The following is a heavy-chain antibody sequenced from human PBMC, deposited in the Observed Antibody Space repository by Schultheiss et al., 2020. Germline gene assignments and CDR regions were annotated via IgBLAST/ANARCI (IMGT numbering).Heavy chain of an antibody. J-gene: IGHJ4*02. CDR1: GGSISSYY. CDR2: IFYSGST. Sequence: SETLSLTCTVSGGSISSYYWSWIRQPPGKGLEWIGYIFYSGSTNYNPSLKSRVAMSVDTSKNQFSLRLSSVTAADTAVYYCARATGAGGYYFDYWGQGTLVTVSS. CDR3: ARATGAGGYYFDY. V-gene: IGHV4-59*01. D-gene: IGHD3-16*01.